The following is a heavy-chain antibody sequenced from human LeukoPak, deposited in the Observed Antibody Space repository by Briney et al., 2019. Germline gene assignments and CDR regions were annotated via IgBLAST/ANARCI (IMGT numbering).Heavy chain of an antibody. D-gene: IGHD3-9*01. CDR1: GFTFSTYA. CDR3: AKLIFSGDY. J-gene: IGHJ4*02. Sequence: GGSLRLSCAASGFTFSTYAMSWVRQAPGKGLEWVSGISGSGGSTYYADSVKCRFTISRDNSKNTLYLQVNSLRAEDTAVYYCAKLIFSGDYWGQGTLVTVSS. V-gene: IGHV3-23*01. CDR2: ISGSGGST.